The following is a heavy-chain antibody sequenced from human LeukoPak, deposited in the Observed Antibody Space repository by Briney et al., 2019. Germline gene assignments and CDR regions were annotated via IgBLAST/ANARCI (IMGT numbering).Heavy chain of an antibody. J-gene: IGHJ4*02. D-gene: IGHD2-2*01. CDR3: ARWDCSSTSCYFDY. Sequence: SETLSLTCTVSGGSISSYYWSWIRQPPGKGLEWIGRIYTSGSTNYNPSLKSRVTISVDTSKNQFSLKLSSVTAADTAVYYCARWDCSSTSCYFDYWGQGTLVTVSS. CDR2: IYTSGST. V-gene: IGHV4-4*08. CDR1: GGSISSYY.